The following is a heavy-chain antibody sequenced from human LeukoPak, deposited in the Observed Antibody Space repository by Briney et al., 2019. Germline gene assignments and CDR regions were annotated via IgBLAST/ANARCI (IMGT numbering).Heavy chain of an antibody. CDR1: GGSISSGSYY. CDR2: IYTSGST. V-gene: IGHV4-61*02. CDR3: ARGVTPDY. D-gene: IGHD1-14*01. Sequence: SQTLSLTCTVSGGSISSGSYYWSWIRQPAGKGLEWIGRIYTSGSTNYNPSLKSRVTISVDTSKNQFSLKLSSVTAADTAVYYCARGVTPDYWGQGTLVTVSS. J-gene: IGHJ4*02.